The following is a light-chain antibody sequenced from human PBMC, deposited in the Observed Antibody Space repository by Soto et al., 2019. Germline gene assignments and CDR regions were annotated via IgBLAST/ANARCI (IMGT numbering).Light chain of an antibody. J-gene: IGKJ5*01. V-gene: IGKV1-9*01. CDR2: AAS. CDR1: QGISSF. Sequence: DIQLTQSPSFLSASVGDRVTITCRASQGISSFLAWYQQKPGNAPKLLIYAASTVQSGLPSRFRGSGSCTEFTPTISSLHPEDFLPYYYQDLNSYPITFGQGTRLEIK. CDR3: QDLNSYPIT.